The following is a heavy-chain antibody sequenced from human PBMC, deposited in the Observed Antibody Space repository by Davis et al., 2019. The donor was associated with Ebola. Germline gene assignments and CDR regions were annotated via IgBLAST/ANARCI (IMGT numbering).Heavy chain of an antibody. J-gene: IGHJ4*02. CDR1: GGSISSHY. V-gene: IGHV4-4*07. Sequence: PSETLSLTCTVSGGSISSHYWSWIRQPAGKGLEWIGRIYTSGRTNYNPSLRRRVTTSIDTSKEQFSLKLTSVTAADTAVYYCARLPGLYCSGGSCYSVFDSWGQGTLVTVSS. CDR2: IYTSGRT. D-gene: IGHD2-15*01. CDR3: ARLPGLYCSGGSCYSVFDS.